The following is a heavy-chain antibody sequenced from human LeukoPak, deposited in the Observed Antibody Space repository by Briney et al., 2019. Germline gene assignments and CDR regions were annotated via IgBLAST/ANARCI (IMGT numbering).Heavy chain of an antibody. CDR1: GFTFSSYS. J-gene: IGHJ4*02. CDR2: ISSSSSTI. CDR3: ARDALTYYYDSSGYYYNY. D-gene: IGHD3-22*01. V-gene: IGHV3-48*01. Sequence: GGSLRLSCAASGFTFSSYSMNWVRQAPGKGLEWVSYISSSSSTIYYADSVKGRFTISRDNAKNSLYLQMNSLRAEDTAVYYCARDALTYYYDSSGYYYNYWGQGTLVTVSS.